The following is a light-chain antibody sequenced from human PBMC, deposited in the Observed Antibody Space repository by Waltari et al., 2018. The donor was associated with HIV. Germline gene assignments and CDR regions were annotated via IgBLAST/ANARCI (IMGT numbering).Light chain of an antibody. CDR3: ASWDDNLGHWI. J-gene: IGLJ2*01. CDR1: KSNIGNNF. CDR2: RNA. V-gene: IGLV1-47*01. Sequence: QPKMTQAPSASKTPGQRITMSCSGTKSNIGNNFIYWYQQIAGAAPRLVMARNAQRPAVVPDRFSGTKSGTSAFLAITGLRLDDEATYFCASWDDNLGHWIFGGGTKLTVL.